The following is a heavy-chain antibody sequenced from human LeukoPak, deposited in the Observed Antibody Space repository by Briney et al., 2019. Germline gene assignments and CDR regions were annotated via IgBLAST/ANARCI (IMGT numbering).Heavy chain of an antibody. D-gene: IGHD6-13*01. J-gene: IGHJ4*02. CDR3: AKDLVGSSWSHGFDY. Sequence: PGRSLGLSCASSGFTFPSFGMHWVRQAPGKGLEWVAVISYDGSDKSYADSVKGRFTISRDNSKNTLYLQMNSLRAEDTAVYYCAKDLVGSSWSHGFDYWGQGTLVTVSS. CDR2: ISYDGSDK. CDR1: GFTFPSFG. V-gene: IGHV3-30*18.